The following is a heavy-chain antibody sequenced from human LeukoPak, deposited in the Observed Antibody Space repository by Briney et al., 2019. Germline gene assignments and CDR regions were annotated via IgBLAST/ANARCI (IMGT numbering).Heavy chain of an antibody. CDR1: GYSISSGYY. D-gene: IGHD3-22*01. V-gene: IGHV4-38-2*02. Sequence: SETLSLTCTVSGYSISSGYYWGWIRQPPGKGLEWIGSIYQSGSTYYNPSLKSRATISVDTSKNQFSLKLSSVTAAGTAVYYCARDLYDSSCCYPFDYWGQGTLVTVSS. CDR2: IYQSGST. CDR3: ARDLYDSSCCYPFDY. J-gene: IGHJ4*02.